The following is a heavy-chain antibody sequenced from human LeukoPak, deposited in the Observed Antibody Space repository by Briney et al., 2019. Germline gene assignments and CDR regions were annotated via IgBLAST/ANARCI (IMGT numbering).Heavy chain of an antibody. CDR1: GYTFTGYY. J-gene: IGHJ6*03. CDR2: INPNSGGT. D-gene: IGHD1-1*01. CDR3: ARDLLLELDYYYYYYMDV. Sequence: ASVKVSCKASGYTFTGYYMHWVRQAPGQGLEWMGWINPNSGGTNYAQKFQGRVTMTRDTSISTAYMELSRLRSDDTAVYYCARDLLLELDYYYYYYMDVWGKGTTVTVSS. V-gene: IGHV1-2*02.